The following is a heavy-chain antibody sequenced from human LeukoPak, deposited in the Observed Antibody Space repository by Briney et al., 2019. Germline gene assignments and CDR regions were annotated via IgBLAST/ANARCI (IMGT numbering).Heavy chain of an antibody. D-gene: IGHD3-16*02. J-gene: IGHJ3*01. V-gene: IGHV4-38-2*01. CDR1: GYSISSGYY. CDR3: ARHSQWGIIPWAFDV. CDR2: IFHSGST. Sequence: SETLSLTCAVSGYSISSGYYWGWIRPPPGKGLEWIATIFHSGSTYYNPSLESRVTISVDTSRNQFSLRLRSVTAADTAMYYCARHSQWGIIPWAFDVWGQGTMVTVSS.